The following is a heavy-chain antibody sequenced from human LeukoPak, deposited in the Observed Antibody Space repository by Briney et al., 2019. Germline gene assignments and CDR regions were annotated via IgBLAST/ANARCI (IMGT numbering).Heavy chain of an antibody. Sequence: GRSLRLSCAASGFTFSSYDMHWVRQAPGKGLEWVAVIWYDGSNKYYADSVKGRFTISRDNSKNTLYLQMNSLRAEDTAVYYCARDAYSSGWDYFDYWGQGTLVTVSS. V-gene: IGHV3-33*01. CDR2: IWYDGSNK. CDR3: ARDAYSSGWDYFDY. CDR1: GFTFSSYD. J-gene: IGHJ4*02. D-gene: IGHD6-19*01.